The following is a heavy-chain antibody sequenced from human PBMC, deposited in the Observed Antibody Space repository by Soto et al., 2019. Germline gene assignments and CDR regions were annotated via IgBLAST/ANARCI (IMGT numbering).Heavy chain of an antibody. Sequence: QVKLVESGGGVVQPGRSLRISCAASGFVFTTYGMHWVRQAPGKGLEWVGVIWHDGSGTYYADALKGRFTISRDNSKNTLFLQMDSLTVEDTAVYYCVRDPVALRNRVRVGYFNLWGRGTQVTVSS. D-gene: IGHD1-26*01. CDR3: VRDPVALRNRVRVGYFNL. V-gene: IGHV3-33*01. CDR1: GFVFTTYG. CDR2: IWHDGSGT. J-gene: IGHJ2*01.